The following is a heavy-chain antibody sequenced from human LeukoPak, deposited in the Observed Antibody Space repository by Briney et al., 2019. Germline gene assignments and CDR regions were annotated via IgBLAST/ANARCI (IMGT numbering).Heavy chain of an antibody. V-gene: IGHV3-21*01. CDR2: FSRSGPYI. Sequence: PGGSLRLSCAASGFTVSSNYMSWVRPPPGRGLEWVSSFSRSGPYIYYADSVKGRFTISRDNAKNSLYLQMNSLRAEDTAVYYCARVSAAMTHWHFDLWGRGTLVTVSS. D-gene: IGHD2-2*01. J-gene: IGHJ2*01. CDR3: ARVSAAMTHWHFDL. CDR1: GFTVSSNY.